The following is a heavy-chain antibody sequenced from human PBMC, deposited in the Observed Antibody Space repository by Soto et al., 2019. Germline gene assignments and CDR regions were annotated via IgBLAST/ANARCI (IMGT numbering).Heavy chain of an antibody. J-gene: IGHJ4*02. D-gene: IGHD1-26*01. CDR3: ARVQQRYSGTYLAY. CDR2: MTPNSGHT. V-gene: IGHV1-8*01. Sequence: ASVKVSCKASGYTFTSYDINWVRQATGQGLEWVGWMTPNSGHTGYAQKFQGRVTMTRNTSISTAYMELSSLRSEDTAVYYCARVQQRYSGTYLAYWGQGTLVTVSS. CDR1: GYTFTSYD.